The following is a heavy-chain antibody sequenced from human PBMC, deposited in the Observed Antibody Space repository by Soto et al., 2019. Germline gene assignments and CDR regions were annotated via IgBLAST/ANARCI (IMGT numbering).Heavy chain of an antibody. V-gene: IGHV4-4*09. D-gene: IGHD3-3*02. Sequence: SETLCLTCTVSRVSISDYFWSWIRQAPGKGLEWIGYIFHTGSTNYNPSLKGRVTISLDTSKKQFSLKLNSVTAADTSVYYCATQRFFTGGHCWNWFAPWGQGSLVTVPS. J-gene: IGHJ5*02. CDR3: ATQRFFTGGHCWNWFAP. CDR1: RVSISDYF. CDR2: IFHTGST.